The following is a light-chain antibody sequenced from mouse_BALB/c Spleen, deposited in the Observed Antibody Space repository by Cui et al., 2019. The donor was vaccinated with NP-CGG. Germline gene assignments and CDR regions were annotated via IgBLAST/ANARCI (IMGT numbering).Light chain of an antibody. Sequence: QAVVTQASALTSLPGETVTLTCRSSTGAVTTSNYANWVQEKPDELFTGLIGGTNNRAPGVPARFSGSLIGGKAALTITGTQTEDEAIYFCALWYSNHWVFGGGTKLTVL. CDR2: GTN. V-gene: IGLV1*01. J-gene: IGLJ1*01. CDR3: ALWYSNHWV. CDR1: TGAVTTSNY.